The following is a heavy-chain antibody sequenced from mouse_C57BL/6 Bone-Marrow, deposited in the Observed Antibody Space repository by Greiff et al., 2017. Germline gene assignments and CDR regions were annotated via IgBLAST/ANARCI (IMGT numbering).Heavy chain of an antibody. CDR3: ARRAQAYYAMDY. J-gene: IGHJ4*01. CDR2: ISSGGSYT. V-gene: IGHV5-6*01. CDR1: GFTFSSYG. D-gene: IGHD3-2*02. Sequence: VQLQQSGGDLVKPGGSLKLSCAASGFTFSSYGMSWVRQTPDKRLEWVATISSGGSYTYYPDSVKGRFTISRDNAKNTLYLQMSSLKSEDTAMYYCARRAQAYYAMDYWGQGTSVTVSS.